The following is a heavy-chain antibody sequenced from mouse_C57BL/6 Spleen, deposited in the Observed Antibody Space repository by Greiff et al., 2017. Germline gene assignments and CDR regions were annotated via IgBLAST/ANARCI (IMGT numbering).Heavy chain of an antibody. CDR1: GYTFTSYW. Sequence: QVHVKQPGAELVRPGSSVKLSCKASGYTFTSYWMDWVKQRPGQGLEWIGNIYPSDSETHYNQKFKDKATLTVDTSSSTAYMPLSSLTSEDSAAYFCARKAFTTVVFDYWGQGTTLTVSS. J-gene: IGHJ2*01. CDR2: IYPSDSET. D-gene: IGHD1-1*01. V-gene: IGHV1-61*01. CDR3: ARKAFTTVVFDY.